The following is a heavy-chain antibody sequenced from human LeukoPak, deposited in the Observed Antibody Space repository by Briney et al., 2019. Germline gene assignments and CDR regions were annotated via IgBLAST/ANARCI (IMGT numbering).Heavy chain of an antibody. CDR1: GGSISSSSYY. D-gene: IGHD3-22*01. CDR3: ARRARGYYDSSCYY. J-gene: IGHJ4*02. CDR2: IYYSGST. Sequence: SETLSLTCTVSGGSISSSSYYWGWIRQPPGTGLEWIGSIYYSGSTYYNPSLKSRVTISVDTSKNQFSLKLSSVTAADTAVYYCARRARGYYDSSCYYWGQGTLVTVSS. V-gene: IGHV4-39*07.